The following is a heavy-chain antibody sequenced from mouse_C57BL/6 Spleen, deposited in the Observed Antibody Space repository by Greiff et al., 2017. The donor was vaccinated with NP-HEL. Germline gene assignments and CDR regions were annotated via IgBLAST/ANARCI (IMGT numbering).Heavy chain of an antibody. CDR3: ARDYDGYPFAY. D-gene: IGHD2-3*01. V-gene: IGHV5-4*01. CDR1: GFTFSSYA. J-gene: IGHJ3*01. CDR2: ISDGGSYT. Sequence: EVQLVESGGGLVKPGGSLKLSCAASGFTFSSYAMSWVRQTPEKRLEWVATISDGGSYTYYPDNVKGRFTISRDNAKNNLYLQMSHLKSEDTAMYYCARDYDGYPFAYWGQGTLVTVSA.